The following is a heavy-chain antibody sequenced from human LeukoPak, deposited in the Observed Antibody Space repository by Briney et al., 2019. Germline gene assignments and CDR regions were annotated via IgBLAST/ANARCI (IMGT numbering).Heavy chain of an antibody. CDR3: AREISGYSDY. D-gene: IGHD3-22*01. CDR2: INANSGDT. V-gene: IGHV1-2*02. J-gene: IGHJ4*02. CDR1: GYTFTGYY. Sequence: EASVKVSCKASGYTFTGYYMHWVRQAPGQGLEWMGWINANSGDTKYAQKSQGRVTMTRDTSISTAYMELSRLRSDDTAMYYCAREISGYSDYWGQGTLVTVSS.